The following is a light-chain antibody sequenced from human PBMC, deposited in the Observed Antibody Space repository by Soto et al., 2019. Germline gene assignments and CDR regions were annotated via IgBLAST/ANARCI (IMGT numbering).Light chain of an antibody. CDR1: QSVSSY. V-gene: IGKV3-11*01. CDR3: QQSSNWPPLT. Sequence: EIVLTQSPATLSLSPGERATLSCRASQSVSSYLAWYQQKPGQAPRLLIYDASNRATGIPARFSGSGSGTDFTLTISSLEPEDFAVYYCQQSSNWPPLTCGGGTKVDIK. J-gene: IGKJ4*01. CDR2: DAS.